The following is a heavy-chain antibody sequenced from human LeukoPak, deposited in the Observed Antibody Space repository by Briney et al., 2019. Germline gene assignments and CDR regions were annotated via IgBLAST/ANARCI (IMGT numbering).Heavy chain of an antibody. CDR1: GFTFSSYV. V-gene: IGHV3-23*01. CDR2: ISDSGGRT. CDR3: AKVRSSGWNTGGFDY. J-gene: IGHJ4*02. D-gene: IGHD6-19*01. Sequence: PGGSLRLSCAASGFTFSSYVMSWVRQAPGKGLEWVSGISDSGGRTYYADSVKGRFTISRDNSKNTLHLQMNSLGGEDTAIYYCAKVRSSGWNTGGFDYWGQGTLVTVCS.